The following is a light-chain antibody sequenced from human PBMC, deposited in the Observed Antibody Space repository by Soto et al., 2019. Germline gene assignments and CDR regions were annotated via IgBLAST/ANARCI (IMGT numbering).Light chain of an antibody. CDR2: DNN. Sequence: QSVLTQPPSVSAAPGQKVTISCSGGSSNIGNNYVSWYQQLPGTAPKLLIYDNNKRPSGIPDRFSGSKSGTSATLGITGLQTGDEADYYCGTWDSSLSANWVFGGGTKLTVL. CDR1: SSNIGNNY. J-gene: IGLJ3*02. V-gene: IGLV1-51*01. CDR3: GTWDSSLSANWV.